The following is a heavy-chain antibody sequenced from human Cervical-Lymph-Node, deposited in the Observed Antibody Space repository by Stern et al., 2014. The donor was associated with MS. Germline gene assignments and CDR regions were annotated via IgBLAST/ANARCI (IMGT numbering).Heavy chain of an antibody. CDR3: TGVNYDILTGYYSDY. CDR2: IWYDGSKK. J-gene: IGHJ4*02. Sequence: VQLVESGGGVVQPGKSLRLSCAASGFEFSNYGIHWVRQAPGKGLEWVAVIWYDGSKKFYAEFVEGRFTISRDNSKNTVYLHMDSLRAEDTALYYCTGVNYDILTGYYSDYWGQGTLVIVSS. CDR1: GFEFSNYG. D-gene: IGHD3-9*01. V-gene: IGHV3-33*01.